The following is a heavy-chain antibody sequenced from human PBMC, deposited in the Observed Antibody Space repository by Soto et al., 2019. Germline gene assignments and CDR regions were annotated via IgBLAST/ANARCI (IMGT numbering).Heavy chain of an antibody. Sequence: QVQLQQWGAGLLKPSETLSLTCAVYGGSFSGYYWSWIRQPPGKGLEWIGEINHSGSTNYNPSLKSRVTISVDTSKNQFSLKLSSVTAADTAVYYCARWGLYNWSINYGYNWFDPWGQGTLVTVSS. V-gene: IGHV4-34*01. CDR2: INHSGST. CDR1: GGSFSGYY. CDR3: ARWGLYNWSINYGYNWFDP. D-gene: IGHD1-1*01. J-gene: IGHJ5*02.